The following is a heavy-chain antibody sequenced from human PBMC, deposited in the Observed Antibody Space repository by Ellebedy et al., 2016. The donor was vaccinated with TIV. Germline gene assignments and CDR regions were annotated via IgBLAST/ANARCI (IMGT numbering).Heavy chain of an antibody. CDR1: GGSISSGSYY. Sequence: SETLSLTXTVSGGSISSGSYYWSWIRQHPGKGLEWIGYMSYSGRTYHNPSLKSRVTISVDTSKNQFSLKLSSVTAADTAVYYCASQGGDYGGLGYFDNWGQGALVTVS. CDR3: ASQGGDYGGLGYFDN. V-gene: IGHV4-31*03. D-gene: IGHD4-23*01. CDR2: MSYSGRT. J-gene: IGHJ4*02.